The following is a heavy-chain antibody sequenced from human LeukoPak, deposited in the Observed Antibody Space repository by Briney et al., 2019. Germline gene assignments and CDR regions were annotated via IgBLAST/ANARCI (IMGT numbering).Heavy chain of an antibody. CDR3: AKACISGPFGGVMGY. V-gene: IGHV3-30*02. CDR1: GFTFSSYG. J-gene: IGHJ4*02. Sequence: GGSLRLSCAASGFTFSSYGMHWVRQAPGKGLEWVAFIRYDGSDKYYADSVKGRFTISRDNSKNTLYLQMNSLRAEDTAVYYCAKACISGPFGGVMGYWGQGTLVTVSS. D-gene: IGHD3-16*01. CDR2: IRYDGSDK.